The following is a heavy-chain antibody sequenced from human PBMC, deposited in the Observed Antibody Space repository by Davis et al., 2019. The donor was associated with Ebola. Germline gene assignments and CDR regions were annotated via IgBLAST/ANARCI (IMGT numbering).Heavy chain of an antibody. CDR3: ARERAVSYFDY. CDR2: MNPNSGNT. D-gene: IGHD4-11*01. Sequence: ASVKVSCKASGYTFTSYDINWVRQATGQGLEWMGWMNPNSGNTGYAQKFQGRVTMARNTSISTAYMELNSLRAEDTAVYYCARERAVSYFDYWGQGTLVTVSS. CDR1: GYTFTSYD. V-gene: IGHV1-8*01. J-gene: IGHJ4*02.